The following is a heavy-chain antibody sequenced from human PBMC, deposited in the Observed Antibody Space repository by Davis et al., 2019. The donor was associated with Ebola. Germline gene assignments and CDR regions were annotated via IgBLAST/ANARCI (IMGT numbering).Heavy chain of an antibody. D-gene: IGHD3-16*01. CDR1: GGSISSYY. CDR3: AREGGYYFDY. J-gene: IGHJ4*02. Sequence: MPGGSLRLSCTVSGGSISSYYWSWIRQPPGKGLEWIGYIYYSGSTNYNPSLKSRVTISVDTSKNQFSLKLSSMTAADTAVYYCAREGGYYFDYWGQGTLVTVSS. CDR2: IYYSGST. V-gene: IGHV4-59*01.